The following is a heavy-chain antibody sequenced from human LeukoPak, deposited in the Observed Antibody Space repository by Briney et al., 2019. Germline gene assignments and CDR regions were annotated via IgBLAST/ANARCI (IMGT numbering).Heavy chain of an antibody. CDR1: GFSFSGYW. CDR2: INSDGSVT. J-gene: IGHJ4*02. V-gene: IGHV3-74*01. CDR3: TRAAYDGSGFYLY. Sequence: GGSLRLSCAASGFSFSGYWMHWVRQAPGKGLVWVSLINSDGSVTNYADSVKGRFTISRDNAKNTLYLQMNSLRAKDTAVYYCTRAAYDGSGFYLYWGQGTLVTVSS. D-gene: IGHD3-22*01.